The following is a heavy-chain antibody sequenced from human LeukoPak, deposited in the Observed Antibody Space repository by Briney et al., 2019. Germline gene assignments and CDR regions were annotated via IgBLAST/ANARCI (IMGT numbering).Heavy chain of an antibody. CDR1: GGSISSSSYY. CDR3: ARDGLGYCTNGVCYTAYYFDY. D-gene: IGHD2-8*01. V-gene: IGHV4-39*02. Sequence: PSETLSLTCTVSGGSISSSSYYWGWIRQPPGKGLEWIGSIYYSGSTYYNPSLKSRVTISVDTAKNQFSLKLSSVTAADTAVYYCARDGLGYCTNGVCYTAYYFDYWGQGTLVTVSS. CDR2: IYYSGST. J-gene: IGHJ4*02.